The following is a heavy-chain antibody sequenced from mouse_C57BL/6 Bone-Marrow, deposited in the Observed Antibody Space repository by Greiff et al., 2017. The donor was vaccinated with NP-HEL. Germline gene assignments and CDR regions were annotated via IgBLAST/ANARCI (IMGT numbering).Heavy chain of an antibody. CDR2: IHPNSGST. CDR1: GYTFTSYW. V-gene: IGHV1-64*01. CDR3: ARRDYDGFAY. Sequence: QVQLQQPGAELVKPGASVKLSCKASGYTFTSYWMHWVKQRPGQGLEWIGMIHPNSGSTNYNEKFKSKATLTVDKSSSTAYMQLSSLTSEDSAVDYCARRDYDGFAYWGQGTLVTVSA. J-gene: IGHJ3*01. D-gene: IGHD2-4*01.